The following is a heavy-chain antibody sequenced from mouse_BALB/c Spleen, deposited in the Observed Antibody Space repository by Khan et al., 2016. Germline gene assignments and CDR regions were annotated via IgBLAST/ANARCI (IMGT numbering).Heavy chain of an antibody. D-gene: IGHD4-1*01. CDR3: AKHILTGTSYFDY. CDR2: IWGGGST. J-gene: IGHJ2*01. V-gene: IGHV2-6-5*01. Sequence: QVQLKESGPGLVAPSQSLSITCTVSGFSLTDYGVSWIRQPPGKGLEWLGVIWGGGSTYYNSALKSRLSISKDNSKSPVFLKMNRLQTDDTAMYYCAKHILTGTSYFDYWGQGTTLTVSS. CDR1: GFSLTDYG.